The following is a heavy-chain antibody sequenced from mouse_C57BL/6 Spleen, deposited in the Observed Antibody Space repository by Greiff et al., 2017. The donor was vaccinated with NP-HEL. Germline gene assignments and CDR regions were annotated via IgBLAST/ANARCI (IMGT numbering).Heavy chain of an antibody. CDR2: INPYNGGT. V-gene: IGHV1-19*01. CDR1: GYTFTDYY. D-gene: IGHD1-1*01. CDR3: ARDSHYYGSSGYFDY. J-gene: IGHJ2*01. Sequence: VQLKESGPVLVKPGASVKMSCKASGYTFTDYYMNWVKQSHGKSLEWIGVINPYNGGTSYNQKFKGKATLTVDKSSSTAYMELNSLTSEDSAVYYCARDSHYYGSSGYFDYWGQGTTLTVSS.